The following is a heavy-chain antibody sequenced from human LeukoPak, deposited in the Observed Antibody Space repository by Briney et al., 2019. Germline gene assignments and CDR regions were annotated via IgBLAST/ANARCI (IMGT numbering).Heavy chain of an antibody. CDR1: GFTFSSYP. D-gene: IGHD6-19*01. CDR2: ISYDGGMT. J-gene: IGHJ4*02. CDR3: VRGLYAVSDPFDY. V-gene: IGHV3-30*04. Sequence: GGSLRLSCAASGFTFSSYPMHWVRRAPGKGLEWVAFISYDGGMTYYADSIKGRFTISRDNSNFTLYLRMDSLGPGDTAVYYCVRGLYAVSDPFDYWGQGTLVTVSS.